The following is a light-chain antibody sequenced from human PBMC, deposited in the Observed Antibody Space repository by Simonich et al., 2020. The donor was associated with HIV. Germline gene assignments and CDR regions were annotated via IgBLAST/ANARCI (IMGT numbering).Light chain of an antibody. CDR3: QQSYITSYT. CDR1: QSINNY. J-gene: IGKJ2*01. CDR2: AAS. Sequence: DIQMTQSPSSLSASVGDRVTITCRESQSINNYLNWYQQKPGKAPKLLIYAASSLQSGVPSRFRGSGSGTDFTLTISRLQPEDFATYFCQQSYITSYTFGPGTKLEIK. V-gene: IGKV1-39*01.